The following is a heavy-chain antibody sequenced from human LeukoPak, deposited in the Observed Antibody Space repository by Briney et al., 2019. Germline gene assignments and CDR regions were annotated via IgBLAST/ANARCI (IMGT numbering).Heavy chain of an antibody. CDR2: ISGSGGST. V-gene: IGHV3-23*01. D-gene: IGHD4-23*01. CDR3: AKNSDRKSDFDY. Sequence: PGGSLRLSCAASGSTFSSYAMSWVRQAPGKGLEWVSAISGSGGSTYYADSVKGRFTTSRDNSKNTLYLQMNSLRAEDTAVYYCAKNSDRKSDFDYWGQGTLVTVSS. J-gene: IGHJ4*02. CDR1: GSTFSSYA.